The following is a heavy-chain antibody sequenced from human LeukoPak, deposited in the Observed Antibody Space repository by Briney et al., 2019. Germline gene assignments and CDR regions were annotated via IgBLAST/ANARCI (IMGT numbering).Heavy chain of an antibody. V-gene: IGHV3-21*01. CDR2: ISSSSSYK. CDR1: GFTFSSYS. CDR3: ARDKAGSGIRDY. D-gene: IGHD3-10*01. J-gene: IGHJ4*02. Sequence: PGGSLRLSCAASGFTFSSYSMNWVRQAPGKGLEWVSSISSSSSYKYYADSVKGRFTISRDNAKNSLYLQMNSLRAEDTAVYYCARDKAGSGIRDYWGQGTLVTVSS.